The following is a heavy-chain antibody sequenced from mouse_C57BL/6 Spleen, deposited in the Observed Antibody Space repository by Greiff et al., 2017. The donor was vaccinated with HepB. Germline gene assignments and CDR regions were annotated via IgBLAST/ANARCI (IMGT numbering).Heavy chain of an antibody. J-gene: IGHJ2*01. Sequence: VQLQQSGAELARPGASVKLSCKASGYTFTSYGISWVKQRTGQGLEWIGEIYPRSGNTYYNEKFKGKATLTADKSSSTAYMELRSLTSEDSAVYFCARLGDGKGYFDYWGQGTTLTVSS. D-gene: IGHD1-1*01. V-gene: IGHV1-81*01. CDR1: GYTFTSYG. CDR3: ARLGDGKGYFDY. CDR2: IYPRSGNT.